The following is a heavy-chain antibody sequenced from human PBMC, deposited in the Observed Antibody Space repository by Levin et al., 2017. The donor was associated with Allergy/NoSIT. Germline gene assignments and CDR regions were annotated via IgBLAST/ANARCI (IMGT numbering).Heavy chain of an antibody. CDR3: AREYYYDSSVPLDY. V-gene: IGHV3-33*01. CDR2: IWYDGSNK. CDR1: GFTFSSYG. Sequence: QTGGSLRLSCAASGFTFSSYGMHWVRQAPGKGLEWVAVIWYDGSNKYYADSVKGRFTISRDNSKNTLYLQMNSLRAEDTAVYYCAREYYYDSSVPLDYWGQGTLVTVSS. D-gene: IGHD3-22*01. J-gene: IGHJ4*02.